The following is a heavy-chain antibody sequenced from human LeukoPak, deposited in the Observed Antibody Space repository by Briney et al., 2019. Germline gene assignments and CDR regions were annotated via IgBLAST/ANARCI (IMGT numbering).Heavy chain of an antibody. Sequence: ASVKVSCKASGFTFTNSAMQWVRQARGHRLEWIGWIVVGSGNTNYAQKFQERVTITRDMSTSTAYMELSSLRSEDTAVYYCAADWNYYDSSGYSIAFDIWGQGTMVTVSS. CDR3: AADWNYYDSSGYSIAFDI. D-gene: IGHD3-22*01. V-gene: IGHV1-58*02. CDR2: IVVGSGNT. CDR1: GFTFTNSA. J-gene: IGHJ3*02.